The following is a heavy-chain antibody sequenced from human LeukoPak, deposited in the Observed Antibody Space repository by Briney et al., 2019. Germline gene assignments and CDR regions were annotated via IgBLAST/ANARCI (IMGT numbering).Heavy chain of an antibody. CDR1: GYTFTSYY. D-gene: IGHD4-17*01. V-gene: IGHV1-46*01. J-gene: IGHJ4*02. CDR2: INPSGGST. CDR3: ARVATTVTPPDY. Sequence: ASVKVFCKASGYTFTSYYMHWERQAPGQGLEWMGIINPSGGSTSYAQKFQGRVTMTRDTSTSTVYMELSSLRSEDTAVYYCARVATTVTPPDYWGQGTLVTVSS.